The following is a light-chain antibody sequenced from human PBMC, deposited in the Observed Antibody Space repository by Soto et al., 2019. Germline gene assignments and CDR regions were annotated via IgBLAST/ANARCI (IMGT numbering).Light chain of an antibody. V-gene: IGLV1-40*01. CDR2: GST. CDR3: QYYDHSRMV. Sequence: QSVLTQPPSVSGAPGQRVTISCTGSSSNIGAGQDVHWYQQIPGTAPKLLIYGSTNRPSGVPDRFSGSKSGTSASLAITGLQAEDEDDYHCQYYDHSRMVFGGGTKVTVL. J-gene: IGLJ3*02. CDR1: SSNIGAGQD.